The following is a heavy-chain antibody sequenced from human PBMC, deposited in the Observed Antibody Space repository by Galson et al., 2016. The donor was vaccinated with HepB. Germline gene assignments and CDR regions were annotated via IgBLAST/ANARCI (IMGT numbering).Heavy chain of an antibody. Sequence: SLRLSCAASGFTFSSYTMSWVRQAPGMGLEWVSSISGSGSFTYFADSAKGRFTISRDHSKHTLYLQMNSLRAEDTAAYYCAKDPGCGSGWSVFGSWGQGTLVTVSS. CDR3: AKDPGCGSGWSVFGS. CDR2: ISGSGSFT. V-gene: IGHV3-23*01. J-gene: IGHJ4*02. CDR1: GFTFSSYT. D-gene: IGHD6-19*01.